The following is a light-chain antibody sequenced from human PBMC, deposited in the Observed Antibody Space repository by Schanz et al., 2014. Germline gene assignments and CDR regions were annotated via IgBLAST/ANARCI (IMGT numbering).Light chain of an antibody. CDR3: SSYSTSSTLL. Sequence: QSALTQPASVSGAPGQSITISCTGTSSDIGAYNYVSWYQQHPGKAPKLILYDVDRRPSAVSDRFSGSRSGNTASLTISGLQAEDEAYYYCSSYSTSSTLLFGGGTKLTVL. CDR1: SSDIGAYNY. CDR2: DVD. J-gene: IGLJ2*01. V-gene: IGLV2-14*03.